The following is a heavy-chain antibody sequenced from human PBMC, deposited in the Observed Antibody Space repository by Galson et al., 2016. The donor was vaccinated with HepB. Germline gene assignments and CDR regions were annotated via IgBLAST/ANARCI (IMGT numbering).Heavy chain of an antibody. CDR1: GGSISSSSYY. Sequence: ETLSLTCTVSGGSISSSSYYWGWARQPPGKGLEWIGTISNGGSAYFKASLKRRVAISVDTSKNQFSLRLNSVTAADTAVYYCARWGGGNYGMDVWGQGTTVTVS. CDR2: ISNGGSA. J-gene: IGHJ6*02. V-gene: IGHV4-39*01. D-gene: IGHD3-10*01. CDR3: ARWGGGNYGMDV.